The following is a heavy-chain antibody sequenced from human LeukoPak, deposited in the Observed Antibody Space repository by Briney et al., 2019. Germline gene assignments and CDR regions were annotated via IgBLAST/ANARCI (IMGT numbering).Heavy chain of an antibody. D-gene: IGHD5-18*01. Sequence: ASVKVSCKASGYTFTSYDINWVRQATGQGLEWMGWMNPNSGNTGYAQKFQRRVTMTRNTSISTAYMELSSLRSEDTAVYYCATDLGGYSYVGYYFDYWGQGTMVTVSS. J-gene: IGHJ4*02. CDR3: ATDLGGYSYVGYYFDY. CDR2: MNPNSGNT. CDR1: GYTFTSYD. V-gene: IGHV1-8*01.